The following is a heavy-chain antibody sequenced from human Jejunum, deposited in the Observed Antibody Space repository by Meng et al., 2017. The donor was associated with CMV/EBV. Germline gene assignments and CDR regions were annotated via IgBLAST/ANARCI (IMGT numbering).Heavy chain of an antibody. J-gene: IGHJ5*02. CDR1: GDSLSSHY. Sequence: GDSLSSHYWNWIRQPPGKGLEWIGYIYYNGDTNHNPSLKSRATISVDTSKNQFSLRLNSVTAADTAVYYCARDLDPYDFWAWFDPWGLGTLVTVSS. D-gene: IGHD3-3*01. CDR2: IYYNGDT. CDR3: ARDLDPYDFWAWFDP. V-gene: IGHV4-59*11.